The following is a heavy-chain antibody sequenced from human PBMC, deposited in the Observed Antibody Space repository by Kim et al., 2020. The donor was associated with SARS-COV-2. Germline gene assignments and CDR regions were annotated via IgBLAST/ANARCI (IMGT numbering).Heavy chain of an antibody. J-gene: IGHJ4*02. CDR3: ARHGLATSWIQHHNLDY. CDR1: GYSFTSYW. CDR2: IYPGDSDT. V-gene: IGHV5-51*01. D-gene: IGHD5-18*01. Sequence: GESLQISCKGSGYSFTSYWIGWVRQMPGKGLEWMGIIYPGDSDTRYSPSFQGQVTISADKSISTAYLQWSSLKASDTAMYYCARHGLATSWIQHHNLDYWGQGTLVTVSS.